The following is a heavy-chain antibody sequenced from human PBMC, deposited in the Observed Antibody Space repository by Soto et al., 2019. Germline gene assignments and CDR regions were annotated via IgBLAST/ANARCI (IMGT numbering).Heavy chain of an antibody. CDR3: AKVYSYGYGSLDY. CDR1: GFTFSSYA. D-gene: IGHD5-18*01. Sequence: GGSLRLSCAASGFTFSSYAMSWVRQAPGKGLEWVSVISGSGGSTYYADSVKGRFTVSRDNSKNTLFLQMNSLRADDTAAYYCAKVYSYGYGSLDYWGQGTLVTVSS. J-gene: IGHJ4*02. CDR2: ISGSGGST. V-gene: IGHV3-23*01.